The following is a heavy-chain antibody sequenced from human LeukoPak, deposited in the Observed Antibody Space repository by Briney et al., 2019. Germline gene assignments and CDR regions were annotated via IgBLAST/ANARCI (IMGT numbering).Heavy chain of an antibody. Sequence: GGSLRLSCAASGFTVTSNYMSWVRQAPGKGLEWVSLIYGDGGTYYADSVKGRFTISRDNSKNTLYLQMNSLRAEDTAVYYCVRDFAAIYWGQGTLVTVSS. CDR2: IYGDGGT. CDR1: GFTVTSNY. V-gene: IGHV3-53*01. J-gene: IGHJ4*02. CDR3: VRDFAAIY. D-gene: IGHD3-3*01.